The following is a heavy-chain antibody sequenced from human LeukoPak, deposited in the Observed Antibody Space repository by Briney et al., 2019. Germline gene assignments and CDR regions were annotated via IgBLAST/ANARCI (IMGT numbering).Heavy chain of an antibody. CDR1: GGSFSGYY. Sequence: PSETLSLTCAVYGGSFSGYYWSWIRQPPGKGLEWIGEINHSGSTNYNPSLKSRVTISVDTSKNQFSLKLSSVTAADTAVYYCARPKRVIRSGRSGHPFDYWGQGTLFTVSS. V-gene: IGHV4-34*01. CDR3: ARPKRVIRSGRSGHPFDY. J-gene: IGHJ4*02. CDR2: INHSGST. D-gene: IGHD2/OR15-2a*01.